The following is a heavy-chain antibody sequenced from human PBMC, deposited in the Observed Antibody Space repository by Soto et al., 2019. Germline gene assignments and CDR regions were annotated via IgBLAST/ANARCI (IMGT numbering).Heavy chain of an antibody. CDR1: GGSISSCGYY. J-gene: IGHJ5*02. Sequence: SETLSLTCTVSGGSISSCGYYWSWIRQHPGKGLEWIGYIYYSGSTYYNPSLKSRVTISVDTSKNQFSLKLSSVTAADTAVYYCARGEVLVAATLLDPWGQGTLVTVSS. D-gene: IGHD2-15*01. CDR3: ARGEVLVAATLLDP. V-gene: IGHV4-31*03. CDR2: IYYSGST.